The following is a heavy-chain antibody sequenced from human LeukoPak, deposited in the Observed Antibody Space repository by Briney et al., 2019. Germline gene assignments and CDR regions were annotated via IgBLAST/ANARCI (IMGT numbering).Heavy chain of an antibody. J-gene: IGHJ4*02. V-gene: IGHV1-2*02. D-gene: IGHD2-15*01. CDR3: ARSCGGGSCYYAYYFDY. CDR1: GYTFTSYY. Sequence: ASVKVSCKASGYTFTSYYMHWVRQAPGQGLEWMGWINPNSGGTNYAQKFQGRVTMTRDTSISTAYMELSRLRSDDTAVYYCARSCGGGSCYYAYYFDYWGQGTLVTVSS. CDR2: INPNSGGT.